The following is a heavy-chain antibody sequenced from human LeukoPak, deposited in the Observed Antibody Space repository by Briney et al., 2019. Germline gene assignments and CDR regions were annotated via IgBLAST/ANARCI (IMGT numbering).Heavy chain of an antibody. CDR3: AREGSSGYYLGY. CDR2: IGTAGDT. CDR1: GFTFSSYD. V-gene: IGHV3-13*01. J-gene: IGHJ4*02. Sequence: PGGSLRLSGAASGFTFSSYDMHWVRQATGKGLEWVSAIGTAGDTYYPGSVKGRFTISRENAKNPLYLQMNSLRAGDTAVYYCAREGSSGYYLGYWGQGTLVTVSS. D-gene: IGHD3-22*01.